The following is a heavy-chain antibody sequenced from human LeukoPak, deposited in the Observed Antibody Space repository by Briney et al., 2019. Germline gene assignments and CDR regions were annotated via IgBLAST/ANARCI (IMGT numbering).Heavy chain of an antibody. D-gene: IGHD2-15*01. CDR3: ARGVGYCSGGSCFGSDY. J-gene: IGHJ4*02. Sequence: KSSETLSLTCTVSGGSISSGGYYWSWIRQHPGKGLEWIGYIYYSGSTYYNPSLKSRVTISVDTSKNQFSLKLSSVTAADTAVYYCARGVGYCSGGSCFGSDYWGQGTLVTVSS. CDR2: IYYSGST. V-gene: IGHV4-31*03. CDR1: GGSISSGGYY.